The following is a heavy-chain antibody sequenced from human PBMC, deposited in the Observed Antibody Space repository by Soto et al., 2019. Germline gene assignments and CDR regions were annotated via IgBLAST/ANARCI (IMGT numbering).Heavy chain of an antibody. Sequence: GGSLRLSCTTSGFTFGDYGLTWVRQAPGKGLEWVSSITNKASGGTTEYAASVKGRFTISRDDSKSIAYLQMNSLKAEDTAVYYCTRDPYEGTYYPFDYWGQGTLVTVS. V-gene: IGHV3-49*04. CDR1: GFTFGDYG. D-gene: IGHD1-26*01. CDR3: TRDPYEGTYYPFDY. CDR2: ITNKASGGTT. J-gene: IGHJ4*02.